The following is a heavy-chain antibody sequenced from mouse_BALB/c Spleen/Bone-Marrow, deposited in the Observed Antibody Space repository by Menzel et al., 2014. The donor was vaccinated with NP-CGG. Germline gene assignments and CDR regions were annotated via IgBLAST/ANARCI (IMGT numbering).Heavy chain of an antibody. CDR3: TRGRTWDFDY. D-gene: IGHD4-1*01. CDR1: GYTFTSYY. CDR2: INPSNGGT. Sequence: QVQLQQSGAELVKPGASVKLSCKASGYTFTSYYMYWVKQRPGQGLEWVGEINPSNGGTNFNEKFKSRATLTVDKSSSTAYMRLSSLTSEDSAVYYCTRGRTWDFDYWGQGTTLTVSS. J-gene: IGHJ2*01. V-gene: IGHV1S81*02.